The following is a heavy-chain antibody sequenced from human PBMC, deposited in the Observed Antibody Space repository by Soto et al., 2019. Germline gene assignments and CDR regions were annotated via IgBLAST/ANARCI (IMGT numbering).Heavy chain of an antibody. CDR3: ASPVLRYFDWLQWHYGMDV. CDR1: GFTFSSYE. J-gene: IGHJ6*02. CDR2: ISSSGSTI. D-gene: IGHD3-9*01. V-gene: IGHV3-48*03. Sequence: GESLKISCAASGFTFSSYEMNWVRQAPGKGLEWVSYISSSGSTIYYADSVKGRFTISRDNAKNSLYLQMNSLRAEDTAVYYCASPVLRYFDWLQWHYGMDVWGQGTTVTVSS.